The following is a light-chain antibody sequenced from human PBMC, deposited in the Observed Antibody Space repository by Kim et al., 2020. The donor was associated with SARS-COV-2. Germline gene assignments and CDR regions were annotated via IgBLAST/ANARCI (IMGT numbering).Light chain of an antibody. CDR2: RDS. Sequence: VALGQTARITCGGKNIGSKNVHWYQQKPGQAPVLVIYRDSNRPSGIPERFSGSNSGNTATLTISRAQAGDEADYYCQVWDSSTAVFGGGTQLTVL. J-gene: IGLJ2*01. CDR1: NIGSKN. CDR3: QVWDSSTAV. V-gene: IGLV3-9*01.